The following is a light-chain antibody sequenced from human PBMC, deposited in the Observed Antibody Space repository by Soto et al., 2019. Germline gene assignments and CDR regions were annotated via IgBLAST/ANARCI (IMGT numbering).Light chain of an antibody. V-gene: IGKV1-39*01. J-gene: IGKJ1*01. CDR2: AAS. CDR3: QQSYTFWT. CDR1: QSISNY. Sequence: DIQMTQSPSSLSASVGDRVTITCRASQSISNYLNWYQLKPGKVPKLLIYAASSLQSGVPSRFSGSGSGTDFTLTISSLQPEDFATYYCQQSYTFWTFGQGTKVDIK.